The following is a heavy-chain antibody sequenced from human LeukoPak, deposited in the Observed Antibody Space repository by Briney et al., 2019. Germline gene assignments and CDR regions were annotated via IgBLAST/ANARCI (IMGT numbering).Heavy chain of an antibody. CDR1: GGSISSYY. CDR2: IYTSGST. CDR3: ARDGCSSTSCYEGSWFDP. J-gene: IGHJ5*02. Sequence: SETLSLTCTVSGGSISSYYWSWIRPPAGKGLEWIGRIYTSGSTNYNPSLKRRVTMSVDTSKNQFSLKLSSVTAADTAVYYCARDGCSSTSCYEGSWFDPWGQGTLVTVSS. D-gene: IGHD2-2*01. V-gene: IGHV4-4*07.